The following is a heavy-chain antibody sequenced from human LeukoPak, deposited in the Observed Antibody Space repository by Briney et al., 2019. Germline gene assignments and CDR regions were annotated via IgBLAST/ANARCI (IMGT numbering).Heavy chain of an antibody. D-gene: IGHD1-26*01. J-gene: IGHJ4*02. CDR3: ASVSPPTGNYYIEY. Sequence: GGSLRLSCAASGFTFSSYSMNWVRQAPGRGLEWVSYIFRSSNSIYYADSVKGRFTISRDNAKNSLYLQMNSLRAEDTAVYYCASVSPPTGNYYIEYWGQGTLVTVSS. V-gene: IGHV3-48*01. CDR1: GFTFSSYS. CDR2: IFRSSNSI.